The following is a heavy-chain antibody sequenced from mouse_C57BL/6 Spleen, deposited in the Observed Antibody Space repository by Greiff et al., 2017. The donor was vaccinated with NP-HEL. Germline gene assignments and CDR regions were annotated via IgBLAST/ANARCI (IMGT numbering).Heavy chain of an antibody. Sequence: VQLQQPGAELVKPGASVKLSCKASGYTFTSYWMHWVKQRPGQGLEWIGMIHPNSGSTNYNEKFKSKATLTVDKSSSTAYMQLSSLTSEDSAVYYCASTTVVAPTGTGDYWGQGTTLTVSS. CDR2: IHPNSGST. CDR1: GYTFTSYW. J-gene: IGHJ2*01. D-gene: IGHD1-1*01. V-gene: IGHV1-64*01. CDR3: ASTTVVAPTGTGDY.